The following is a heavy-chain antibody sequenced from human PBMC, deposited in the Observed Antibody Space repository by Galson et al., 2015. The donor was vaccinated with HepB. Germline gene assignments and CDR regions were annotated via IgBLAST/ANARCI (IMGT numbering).Heavy chain of an antibody. CDR2: ITPIFGTA. CDR1: GGTFSTYT. J-gene: IGHJ4*02. Sequence: SVKVSCKASGGTFSTYTISWVRQAPGQGLEWMGGITPIFGTANYAPKFQGRVTITADESTRTAYLELSSLRSEDTAVYYCARVNSNYGFDYWGQGTLVTVSS. V-gene: IGHV1-69*13. CDR3: ARVNSNYGFDY. D-gene: IGHD4-11*01.